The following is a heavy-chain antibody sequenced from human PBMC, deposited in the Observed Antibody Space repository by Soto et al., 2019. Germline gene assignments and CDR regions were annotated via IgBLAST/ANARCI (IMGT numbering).Heavy chain of an antibody. CDR2: IGTSGRTI. CDR3: ARDPAIYSGKFDYGLDV. V-gene: IGHV3-48*03. D-gene: IGHD4-4*01. CDR1: GFTFSNYE. Sequence: EVQLVESGGGLVQAGGSLRLFCAVSGFTFSNYEMNWVRQAPGKGLEWVSYIGTSGRTIYYADSVRGRFTISRDNAKISLYLQMNSLRAEDTAVYYCARDPAIYSGKFDYGLDVWGQGTTVTVSS. J-gene: IGHJ6*02.